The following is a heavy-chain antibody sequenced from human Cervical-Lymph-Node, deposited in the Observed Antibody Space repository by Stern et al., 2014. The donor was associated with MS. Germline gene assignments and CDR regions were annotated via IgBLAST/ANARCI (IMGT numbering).Heavy chain of an antibody. J-gene: IGHJ4*02. CDR3: ASRGTPFDVTSINEY. V-gene: IGHV3-30-3*01. CDR1: GFTFSSFA. D-gene: IGHD1-1*01. CDR2: ISNNGPTT. Sequence: VHLVESGGGVVQPGGSLRLSCEASGFTFSSFAMHWVRQAPGKGLEWMAVISNNGPTTYNADSVKARCTISRDNSKNTVFLQMNSLRPKDTAVYYCASRGTPFDVTSINEYWGQGTLVTVSS.